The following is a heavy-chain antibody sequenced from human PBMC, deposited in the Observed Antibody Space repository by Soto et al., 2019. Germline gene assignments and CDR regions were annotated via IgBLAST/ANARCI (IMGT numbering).Heavy chain of an antibody. CDR3: ARLGVAAAGRTYYFDY. CDR1: GGSISSGGYY. J-gene: IGHJ4*02. Sequence: QVQLQESGPGLVKPSQTLSLTCTVSGGSISSGGYYWSWIRQHPGKGLEWIGYIYYSGSTDYNPSLKSRVTLSVDTSKNQCSLKLSSVTAADTAVYYCARLGVAAAGRTYYFDYWGQGTLVTVSS. V-gene: IGHV4-31*03. CDR2: IYYSGST. D-gene: IGHD6-13*01.